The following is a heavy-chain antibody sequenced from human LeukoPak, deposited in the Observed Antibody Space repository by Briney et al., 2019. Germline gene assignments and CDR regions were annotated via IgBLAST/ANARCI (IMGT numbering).Heavy chain of an antibody. Sequence: KPGGSLRLSCAASGFTFSSYWMTWVRQAPGKGLEWVGHIKRKSDGGTTDYGAPVQGRFTISRDDSKNTLYIQMNNLEVEDTAVYFCTTEGSIYGNHALDIWGQGTMVTVSS. CDR3: TTEGSIYGNHALDI. D-gene: IGHD3-10*01. CDR1: GFTFSSYW. J-gene: IGHJ3*02. CDR2: IKRKSDGGTT. V-gene: IGHV3-15*01.